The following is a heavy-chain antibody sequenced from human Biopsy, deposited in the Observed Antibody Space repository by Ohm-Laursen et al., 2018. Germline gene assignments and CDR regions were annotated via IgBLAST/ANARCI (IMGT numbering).Heavy chain of an antibody. J-gene: IGHJ3*02. CDR2: IFDDGAT. CDR3: ARVRGSGFFAFDI. CDR1: GGSVRGYY. D-gene: IGHD3-3*01. V-gene: IGHV4-59*02. Sequence: SETLSLTCSVSGGSVRGYYWSWIRQTSETGLAWIGHIFDDGATNYSPSPSLQGRVTLSIDTSENTFSLTLTSLTRADTGVYYCARVRGSGFFAFDIWGRGTTVSVSS.